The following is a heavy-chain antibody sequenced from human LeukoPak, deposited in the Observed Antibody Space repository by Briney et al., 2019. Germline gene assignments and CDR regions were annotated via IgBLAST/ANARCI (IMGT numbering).Heavy chain of an antibody. CDR3: ARPVATVWIDY. CDR1: GGSISSSSYY. J-gene: IGHJ4*02. Sequence: SETLSLTCTVSGGSISSSSYYWGWIRQPPGKGLEWIGSIYYSGSTYYNPSLKSRVTISVDTSKNQFSLKLSSVTAADTAVYYCARPVATVWIDYWGQGTLVTVSP. D-gene: IGHD4-11*01. V-gene: IGHV4-39*01. CDR2: IYYSGST.